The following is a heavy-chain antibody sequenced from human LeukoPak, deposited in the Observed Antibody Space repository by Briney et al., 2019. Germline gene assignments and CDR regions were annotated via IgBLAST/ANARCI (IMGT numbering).Heavy chain of an antibody. V-gene: IGHV4-59*12. Sequence: PSETLSLTCTVSGGSISSYYWSWIRQPPGKGLEWIGYIYYSGSTNYNPSLKSRVTISVDTSKNQFSLKLSSVTAADTAVYYCARDRAMVRAFDIWGQGTMVTVSS. D-gene: IGHD3-10*01. CDR2: IYYSGST. CDR1: GGSISSYY. J-gene: IGHJ3*02. CDR3: ARDRAMVRAFDI.